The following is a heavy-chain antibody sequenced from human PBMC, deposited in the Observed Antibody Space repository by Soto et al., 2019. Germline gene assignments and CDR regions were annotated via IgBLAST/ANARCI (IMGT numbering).Heavy chain of an antibody. CDR1: GGSFSGYY. CDR3: ARGGTGGSGSYYPRNYYYYYMDV. D-gene: IGHD3-10*01. CDR2: INHSGST. Sequence: LSLACAVYGGSFSGYYWSWIRQPPGKGLEWIGEINHSGSTNYNPSLKSRVTISVDTSKNQFSLKLSSATAADTAVYYCARGGTGGSGSYYPRNYYYYYMDVWGKGTTVTVSS. V-gene: IGHV4-34*01. J-gene: IGHJ6*03.